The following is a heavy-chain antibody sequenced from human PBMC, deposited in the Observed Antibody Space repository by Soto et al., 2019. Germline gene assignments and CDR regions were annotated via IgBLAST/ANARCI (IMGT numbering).Heavy chain of an antibody. J-gene: IGHJ3*01. CDR1: GFTVSSNY. V-gene: IGHV3-66*01. CDR2: LYSGGTT. Sequence: EVQLVESGGGLVQPGGSLRLSCAASGFTVSSNYMSWVRQAPGKGLEWVSILYSGGTTYYADSVKGRFTVSRDNSKNTVHLQMDSLRVEDTAVYYCARDLTVLGVTVDAFDLWGQGTMVTVPS. D-gene: IGHD3-16*01. CDR3: ARDLTVLGVTVDAFDL.